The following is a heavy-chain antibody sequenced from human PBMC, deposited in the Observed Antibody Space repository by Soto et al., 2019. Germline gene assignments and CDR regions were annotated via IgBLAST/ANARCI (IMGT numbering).Heavy chain of an antibody. CDR3: ARQGSGSYYFDY. V-gene: IGHV3-64*01. D-gene: IGHD2-15*01. CDR1: GFTLSSYA. CDR2: ISSNGGST. J-gene: IGHJ4*02. Sequence: EVQLVESGGGLVQPGGSLRLSCAASGFTLSSYAIHWVRQAPGKGLEYVSAISSNGGSTYYANSVKGRFTICRDNSKNTLYLQMGSLRAQDMAVYYCARQGSGSYYFDYWGQGTLVTVSS.